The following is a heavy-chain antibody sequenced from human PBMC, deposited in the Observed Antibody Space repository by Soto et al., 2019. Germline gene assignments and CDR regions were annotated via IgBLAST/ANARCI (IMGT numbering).Heavy chain of an antibody. J-gene: IGHJ4*02. V-gene: IGHV3-9*01. CDR2: ISWNSGSI. CDR3: AKDSRLGDSDY. CDR1: GFTFDDYA. D-gene: IGHD3-16*01. Sequence: SLRLSCAASGFTFDDYAMHWVRQAPGKGLEWVSGISWNSGSIGYADSVKGRFTISRDNAKNSLYLQMNSLRAEDTALYYCAKDSRLGDSDYWGQGTLVTVSS.